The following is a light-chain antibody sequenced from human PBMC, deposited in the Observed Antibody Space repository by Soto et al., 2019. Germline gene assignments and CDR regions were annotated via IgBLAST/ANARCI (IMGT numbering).Light chain of an antibody. V-gene: IGKV1-5*01. J-gene: IGKJ4*01. CDR2: DAS. CDR3: QQYNSYSPLT. Sequence: DIQMTQSPSSLSASVGDRVTITCRASQSISSYLNWYQQKPGKAPKLLIYDASSLESGVPSRFSGSGSGTEFTLTISSLQPDDFATYYCQQYNSYSPLTFGGGTKV. CDR1: QSISSY.